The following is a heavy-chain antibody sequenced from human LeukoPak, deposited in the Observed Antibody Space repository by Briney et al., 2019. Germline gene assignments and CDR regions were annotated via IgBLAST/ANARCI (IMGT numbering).Heavy chain of an antibody. CDR2: ISSSSSYI. CDR1: GFTFSSYS. Sequence: GGSLRLSCAASGFTFSSYSMNWVRQAPGKGLEWVSSISSSSSYIYYADSVKGRFTISRDNAKNSLYLQMNSLRAEDTTVYYCAREETWLQFDYWGQGTLVTVSS. CDR3: AREETWLQFDY. D-gene: IGHD5-24*01. J-gene: IGHJ4*02. V-gene: IGHV3-21*01.